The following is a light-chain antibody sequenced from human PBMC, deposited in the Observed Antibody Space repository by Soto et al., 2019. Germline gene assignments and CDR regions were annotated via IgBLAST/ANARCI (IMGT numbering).Light chain of an antibody. Sequence: ENVLTQSPGTLSLSPGERATLSCRASQSVNRYYLTWYQQKPGQAPRLLIYGASSRATSITDRFSGSGSVTDFYLTISRREPEHFGGYCCQQYARSPSTFGGGSKAEIK. CDR3: QQYARSPST. CDR1: QSVNRYY. V-gene: IGKV3-20*01. J-gene: IGKJ4*01. CDR2: GAS.